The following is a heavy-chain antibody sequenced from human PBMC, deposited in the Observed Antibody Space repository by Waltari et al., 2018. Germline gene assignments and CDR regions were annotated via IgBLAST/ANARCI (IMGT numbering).Heavy chain of an antibody. V-gene: IGHV4-34*01. CDR1: GGSFRGYY. CDR3: ARGPLRYFDRNYYGMDV. CDR2: INHSGST. J-gene: IGHJ6*02. D-gene: IGHD3-9*01. Sequence: QVQLPQWGAGLLQPSETLSLTCAVYGGSFRGYYWSWIRQPPGKGLEWIGEINHSGSTNYNPSLKSRVTISVDTSKNQFSLKLSSVTAADTAVYYCARGPLRYFDRNYYGMDVWGQGTTVTVSS.